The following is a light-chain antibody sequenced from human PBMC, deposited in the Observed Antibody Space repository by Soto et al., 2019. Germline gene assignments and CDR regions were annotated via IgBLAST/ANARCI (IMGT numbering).Light chain of an antibody. CDR3: QQYASSIT. CDR2: GAS. V-gene: IGKV3-20*01. CDR1: QSVSENY. J-gene: IGKJ4*01. Sequence: VLTQSPGTLSFSPGDSATLSCRASQSVSENYLAWYQQKPGRTPRILIYGASNRATGVPDRFSGSGSGTQFTLTISRLEPEDFAVYYCQQYASSITFGGGTKVDIK.